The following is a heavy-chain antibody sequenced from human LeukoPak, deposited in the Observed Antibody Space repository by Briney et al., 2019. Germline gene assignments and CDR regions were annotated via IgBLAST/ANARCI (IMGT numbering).Heavy chain of an antibody. V-gene: IGHV1-69*13. Sequence: SVKVSCEASGGTFSSYAISWVRQAPGQGLEWMGGIIPIFGTANYAQKFQGRVTITADESTSTAYMELSSLRSEDTAVYYCARADMVRGVHPYYYYGMDVWGKGTTVTVSS. CDR1: GGTFSSYA. CDR2: IIPIFGTA. CDR3: ARADMVRGVHPYYYYGMDV. J-gene: IGHJ6*04. D-gene: IGHD3-10*01.